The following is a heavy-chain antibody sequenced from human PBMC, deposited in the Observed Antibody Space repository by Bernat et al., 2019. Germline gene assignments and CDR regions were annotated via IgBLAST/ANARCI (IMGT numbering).Heavy chain of an antibody. CDR1: GFTFSSYG. Sequence: QVQLVESGGGVVQPGRSLRLSCAASGFTFSSYGMHWVRQAPGKGLEWVAVIWYDGSNKYYVDSVKGRFTISRDNSKNTLYLQMNSLRAEDTAVYYWARDRVAGAGLYNWFDPWGQGTLVTVSS. CDR2: IWYDGSNK. CDR3: ARDRVAGAGLYNWFDP. V-gene: IGHV3-33*01. D-gene: IGHD6-19*01. J-gene: IGHJ5*02.